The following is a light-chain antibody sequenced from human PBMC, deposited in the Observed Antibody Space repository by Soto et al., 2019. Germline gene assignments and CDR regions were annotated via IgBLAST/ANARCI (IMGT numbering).Light chain of an antibody. CDR1: QSVSSSY. J-gene: IGKJ2*01. V-gene: IGKV3-20*01. CDR3: QQYGSSPGYT. Sequence: EIVLTQSPGTLSLSPGERATLSCRASQSVSSSYLAWYQQKPGQAPRLLIYGASSRATGIPDRFSGSGSGTDFTLTIGRREPEDFAVYFCQQYGSSPGYTFGQGTKLEIK. CDR2: GAS.